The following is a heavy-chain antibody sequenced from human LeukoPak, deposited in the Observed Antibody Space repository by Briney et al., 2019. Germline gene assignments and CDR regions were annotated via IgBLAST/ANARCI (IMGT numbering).Heavy chain of an antibody. CDR1: GITVSSNF. D-gene: IGHD2-8*01. CDR2: IYSGGSS. J-gene: IGHJ4*02. V-gene: IGHV3-66*02. CDR3: ARGSRNVYFDY. Sequence: PGGSLRLSCEVSGITVSSNFMRWVRQAPGKGLEWVSGIYSGGSSYYADSVKGRFTISGDNSKNTLYLQMNSLRPEDTAVYYCARGSRNVYFDYWGQGTLVTVSS.